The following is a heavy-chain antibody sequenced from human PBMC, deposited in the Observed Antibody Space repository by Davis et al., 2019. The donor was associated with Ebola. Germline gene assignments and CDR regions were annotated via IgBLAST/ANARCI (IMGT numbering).Heavy chain of an antibody. CDR1: GFDFSDYY. D-gene: IGHD3-22*01. V-gene: IGHV3-11*01. J-gene: IGHJ5*02. Sequence: GESLKISCAASGFDFSDYYMSWIRQAPGKGREWVAFISRSGMSKYYADSVKGRFTVSRDNGKNSLELQMNSLRVEDTAVYYCASPPKHDESSGYVDHWGQGTLVIVSS. CDR3: ASPPKHDESSGYVDH. CDR2: ISRSGMSK.